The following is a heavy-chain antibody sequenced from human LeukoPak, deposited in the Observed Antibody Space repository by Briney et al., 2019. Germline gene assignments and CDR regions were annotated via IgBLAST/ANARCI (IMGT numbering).Heavy chain of an antibody. J-gene: IGHJ3*02. CDR1: GVTFSSYW. CDR2: IKEDGSEK. Sequence: GGSLRLSCAVSGVTFSSYWMSWVRQAPGKGLEWVANIKEDGSEKYYVDSVKGRFTISRDNARNSLYLQMNSLRAEDTAVYYCAKAPIKYTSSSDAFDIWGQGTMVTVSS. CDR3: AKAPIKYTSSSDAFDI. V-gene: IGHV3-7*03. D-gene: IGHD6-6*01.